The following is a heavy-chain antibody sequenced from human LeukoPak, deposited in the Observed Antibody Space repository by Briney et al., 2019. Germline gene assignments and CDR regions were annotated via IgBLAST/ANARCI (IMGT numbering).Heavy chain of an antibody. D-gene: IGHD5-18*01. CDR3: ARASEGYPIDY. J-gene: IGHJ4*02. CDR2: INHSGST. CDR1: GGSISSYY. Sequence: PSETLSLTCTVSGGSISSYYWSWIRQPPGKGLEWIGEINHSGSTNYNPSLKSRVTISVDTSKNQFSLKLSSVTAADTAVYYCARASEGYPIDYWGQGTLVTVSS. V-gene: IGHV4-34*01.